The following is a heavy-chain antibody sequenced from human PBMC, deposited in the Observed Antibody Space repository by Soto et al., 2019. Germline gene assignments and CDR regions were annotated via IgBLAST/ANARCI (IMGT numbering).Heavy chain of an antibody. Sequence: QVQLVQSGAEVKKPGSSVKVSCKASGGTFSSYAISWVRQAPGQGLEWMGGIIPIFGTANYAQKFQGRVTITADESTSTAYMELSSLRPEDTAVYYCARVPYCTNGVCYTKNWFDPWGQGTLVTVSS. CDR1: GGTFSSYA. V-gene: IGHV1-69*01. CDR3: ARVPYCTNGVCYTKNWFDP. CDR2: IIPIFGTA. D-gene: IGHD2-8*01. J-gene: IGHJ5*02.